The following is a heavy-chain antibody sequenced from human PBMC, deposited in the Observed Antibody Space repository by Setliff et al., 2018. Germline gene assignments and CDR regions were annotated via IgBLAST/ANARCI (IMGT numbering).Heavy chain of an antibody. J-gene: IGHJ4*02. CDR2: INHSGST. D-gene: IGHD1-26*01. CDR3: ARGLHSGTYWGTRPLGLDY. CDR1: GESFSGHY. Sequence: PSETLSLTCAVYGESFSGHYWSWIRQPPGKGLEWIGEINHSGSTNYNPPLKSRVTISVDTSKNQFSLKLTSVTVADTAVYYCARGLHSGTYWGTRPLGLDYWGQGSLVTVSS. V-gene: IGHV4-34*01.